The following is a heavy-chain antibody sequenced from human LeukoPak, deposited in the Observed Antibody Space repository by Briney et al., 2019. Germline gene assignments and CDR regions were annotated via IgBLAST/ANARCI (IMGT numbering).Heavy chain of an antibody. CDR2: IKQDGSEK. CDR3: ARADSSIAARLSRSSIFNYYYYMDV. CDR1: GFTFSSYW. D-gene: IGHD6-6*01. V-gene: IGHV3-7*01. J-gene: IGHJ6*03. Sequence: GGSLRLSCAASGFTFSSYWMTWVRQAPGKGLEWVANIKQDGSEKYYVDSVKGRFTISKDNAKNSLYLQMNSLRAEDTAVYYCARADSSIAARLSRSSIFNYYYYMDVWGKGTTVTVSS.